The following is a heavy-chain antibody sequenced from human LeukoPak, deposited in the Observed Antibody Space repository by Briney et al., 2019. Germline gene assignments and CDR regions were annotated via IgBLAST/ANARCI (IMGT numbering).Heavy chain of an antibody. D-gene: IGHD3-10*01. V-gene: IGHV4-38-2*01. Sequence: SETLSLTCAVSGYSISSGYYWGWIRQPPGKGLEWIGSIYHSGSTYYNPSLKGRVTISVDTSKNQFSLKLSSVTAADTAVYYCARVGGSGSYYSVLDWFDPWGQGTLVTVSS. J-gene: IGHJ5*02. CDR2: IYHSGST. CDR1: GYSISSGYY. CDR3: ARVGGSGSYYSVLDWFDP.